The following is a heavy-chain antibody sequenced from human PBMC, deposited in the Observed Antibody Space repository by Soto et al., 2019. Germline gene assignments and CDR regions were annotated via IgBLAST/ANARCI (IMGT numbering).Heavy chain of an antibody. V-gene: IGHV4-34*12. J-gene: IGHJ4*02. D-gene: IGHD5-18*01. CDR3: ARARDTYGFFPSSY. CDR1: GGPFSGYF. CDR2: IIHSGST. Sequence: QVQLQQWGAGLLKPSETLSLSCAVYGGPFSGYFWTWIRQPPGKGLEWIGEIIHSGSTNYNPSLKSRGTITVDTSKKQFSLQLSSVTAADTAVYYCARARDTYGFFPSSYWGQGTLVTVSS.